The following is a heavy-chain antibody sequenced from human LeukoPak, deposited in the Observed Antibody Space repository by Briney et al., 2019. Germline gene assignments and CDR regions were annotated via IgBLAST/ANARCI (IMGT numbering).Heavy chain of an antibody. J-gene: IGHJ3*02. CDR1: GFTFSSYG. V-gene: IGHV3-30*18. CDR2: ISYDGSNK. D-gene: IGHD4-17*01. CDR3: AKDYGDYPGAFDI. Sequence: GRSLRLSCAASGFTFSSYGMHWVRQAPGKGLEWVAVISYDGSNKYYADSVKGRFTISRDNSKNTLYLQVNSLRAEDTAVYYCAKDYGDYPGAFDIWGQGTMVTVSS.